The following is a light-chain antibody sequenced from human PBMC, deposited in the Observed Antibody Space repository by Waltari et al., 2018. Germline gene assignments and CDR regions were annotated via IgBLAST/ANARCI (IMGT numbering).Light chain of an antibody. Sequence: DIVMTQSPDSLTVSLGERATVNCKSSQSVLSSSNNKNFLAWYQQKPGQPPKLRIYWASTRGSGVPDRFSGSGSGTDFTLTISSLQAEDVAVYYCQQYYITPPTFGQGTKVEIK. CDR1: QSVLSSSNNKNF. CDR2: WAS. V-gene: IGKV4-1*01. J-gene: IGKJ1*01. CDR3: QQYYITPPT.